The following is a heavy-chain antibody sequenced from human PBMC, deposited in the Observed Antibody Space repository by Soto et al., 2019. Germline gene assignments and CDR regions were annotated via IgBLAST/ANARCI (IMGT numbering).Heavy chain of an antibody. Sequence: GVSLRLSWAAAEFSFRSYWMTRVRRAPGKGLEWVALINEDGSQKYYVGSVKGRFIISRDNAKDSVYMQMDSLRAGDTAVYFCARVGRYGWDFDHWGQGTLVTVSS. J-gene: IGHJ4*02. D-gene: IGHD5-18*01. V-gene: IGHV3-7*01. CDR1: EFSFRSYW. CDR2: INEDGSQK. CDR3: ARVGRYGWDFDH.